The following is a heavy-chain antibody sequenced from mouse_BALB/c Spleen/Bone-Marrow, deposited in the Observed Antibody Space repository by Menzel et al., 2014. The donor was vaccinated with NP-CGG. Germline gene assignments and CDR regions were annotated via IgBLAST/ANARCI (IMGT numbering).Heavy chain of an antibody. CDR2: INPSNGRT. D-gene: IGHD2-4*01. J-gene: IGHJ4*01. Sequence: LVESGAELVRPGASVKLSCKASGYTFTSYWMHWVKQRPGQGLEWIGEINPSNGRTNYNEKFKSKATLTVDKSSSTAYMQLSSLTSEDSAVYYCAYDYDPSYAMDYRGQGTSVTVSS. CDR3: AYDYDPSYAMDY. CDR1: GYTFTSYW. V-gene: IGHV1S81*02.